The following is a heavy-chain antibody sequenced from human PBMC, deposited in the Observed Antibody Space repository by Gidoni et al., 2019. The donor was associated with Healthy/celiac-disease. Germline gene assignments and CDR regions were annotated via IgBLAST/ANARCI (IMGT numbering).Heavy chain of an antibody. J-gene: IGHJ4*02. CDR3: ATFDGDYVDY. CDR2: INHSGST. CDR1: GGSFSGYY. V-gene: IGHV4-34*01. D-gene: IGHD4-17*01. Sequence: QVQLQQWGAGLLKPSETLSLTCAVYGGSFSGYYWSWIRQPPGKGLEWIGEINHSGSTNYNPSLKSRVTISVDTSKNQFSLKLSSVTAADTAVYYCATFDGDYVDYWGQGTLVTVSS.